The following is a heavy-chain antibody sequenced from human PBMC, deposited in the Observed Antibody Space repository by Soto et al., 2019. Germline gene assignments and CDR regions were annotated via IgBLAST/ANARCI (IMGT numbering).Heavy chain of an antibody. CDR3: ARHKGRGSSWSQDYYYYYGMDV. D-gene: IGHD6-13*01. V-gene: IGHV5-51*01. J-gene: IGHJ6*02. CDR1: GYSFTSYW. CDR2: IYPGDSDT. Sequence: GESLKISCKGSGYSFTSYWIGWVRQMPGKGLEWMGIIYPGDSDTRYSPSFQGQVTISADKSVSTAYLQWSSLKASDTAMYYCARHKGRGSSWSQDYYYYYGMDVWGQGTTVTV.